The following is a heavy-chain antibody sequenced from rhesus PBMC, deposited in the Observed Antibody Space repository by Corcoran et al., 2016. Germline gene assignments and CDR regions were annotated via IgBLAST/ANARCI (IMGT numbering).Heavy chain of an antibody. V-gene: IGHV1S9*01. Sequence: QVQLVQSGAEVKKPGASVKLSCKASGYTFSSYYINLVRQAPGKVLEWMGWINPSNGNTGDAQKFQGRVTMTRDTSTSTAYMELSSLRSEDTAVYYCTRRGGSWKNFDYWGQGVLVTVSS. CDR3: TRRGGSWKNFDY. CDR2: INPSNGNT. CDR1: GYTFSSYY. D-gene: IGHD6-25*01. J-gene: IGHJ4*01.